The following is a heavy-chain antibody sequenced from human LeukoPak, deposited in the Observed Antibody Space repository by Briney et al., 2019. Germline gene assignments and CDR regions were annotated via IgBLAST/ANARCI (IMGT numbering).Heavy chain of an antibody. CDR2: ISGSGGST. D-gene: IGHD3/OR15-3a*01. V-gene: IGHV3-23*01. CDR3: ANRDWLFPPGAPDAFDI. Sequence: GGSLRLSCAASGFTFSSYAMSWVRQAPGKGLEWVSAISGSGGSTYYADSVKGRFTISRDNSKNTLYLQMNSLRAEDTAVYYCANRDWLFPPGAPDAFDIWGQGTMVTVSS. J-gene: IGHJ3*02. CDR1: GFTFSSYA.